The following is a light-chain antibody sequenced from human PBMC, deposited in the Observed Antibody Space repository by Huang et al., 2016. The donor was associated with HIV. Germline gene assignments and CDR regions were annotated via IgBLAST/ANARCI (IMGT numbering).Light chain of an antibody. CDR1: QNVSTN. J-gene: IGKJ1*01. Sequence: EIVMTQSPVTLSVSPGESATLSCRASQNVSTNLAWYQHKPGRAPRLLIYGASTRATSAPARFRASGSGTEFTLTVGGLRSDDFAVYYCQHYDNWAPATFGQGTKLEFK. CDR3: QHYDNWAPAT. V-gene: IGKV3-15*01. CDR2: GAS.